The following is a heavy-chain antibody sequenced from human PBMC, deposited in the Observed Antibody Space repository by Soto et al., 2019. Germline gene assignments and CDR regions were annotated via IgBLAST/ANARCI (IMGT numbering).Heavy chain of an antibody. V-gene: IGHV5-51*01. Sequence: GESLKISCEGSGYSFSNYWIGWVRQMPGKGLEWMGIIYPSDSDTRYSPSFQGQVTISADKFISTAYLQWSSLKASDTAMYYCATPYGDYDYWGQGTLVTVSS. D-gene: IGHD4-17*01. CDR3: ATPYGDYDY. J-gene: IGHJ4*02. CDR1: GYSFSNYW. CDR2: IYPSDSDT.